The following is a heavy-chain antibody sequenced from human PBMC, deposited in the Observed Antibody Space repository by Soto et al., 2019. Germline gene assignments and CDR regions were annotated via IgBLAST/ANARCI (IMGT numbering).Heavy chain of an antibody. CDR2: ISYDGSHK. CDR1: GFNFSSYG. Sequence: HVQLVESGGGVVQPGRSLRLSCAVSGFNFSSYGMHWVRQAPGKGLEWVAMISYDGSHKASADSVKGRFAISRDNSKNTLFLQMNSLRVEDTAVYYCAKDLVKTRSRPADWGQGTLVTVSS. V-gene: IGHV3-30*18. D-gene: IGHD3-10*01. J-gene: IGHJ4*02. CDR3: AKDLVKTRSRPAD.